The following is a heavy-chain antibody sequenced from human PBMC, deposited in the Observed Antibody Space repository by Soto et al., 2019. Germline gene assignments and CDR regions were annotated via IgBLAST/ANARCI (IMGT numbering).Heavy chain of an antibody. J-gene: IGHJ4*02. Sequence: QVQLVQSGAEVKKPGASVKVSCEAYGYTFRNYGITXXXXXXXXGLEWMGWVSAYNRNTNYAQKFQERVTMTTDTXXXXXXXXXXXXXXXXXXXXXXXXXXXXXSLPYWGQGTLVTVSS. CDR1: GYTFRNYG. CDR2: VSAYNRNT. V-gene: IGHV1-18*01. CDR3: XXXXXXXSLPY.